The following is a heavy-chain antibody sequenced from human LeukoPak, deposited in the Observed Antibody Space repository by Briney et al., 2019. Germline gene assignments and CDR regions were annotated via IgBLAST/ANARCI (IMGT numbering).Heavy chain of an antibody. Sequence: GGSLRLSCVGSGFTFSSYTMNWVRQAPGKGLEWVSSISSGSNYIYYADSVKGRFTVSRDNAKSSLFLQMNSLRAEDTAVYYCAKDLPSIEVLRRTSFGSWGQGALVSVSS. V-gene: IGHV3-21*01. CDR2: ISSGSNYI. CDR3: AKDLPSIEVLRRTSFGS. CDR1: GFTFSSYT. D-gene: IGHD2/OR15-2a*01. J-gene: IGHJ5*02.